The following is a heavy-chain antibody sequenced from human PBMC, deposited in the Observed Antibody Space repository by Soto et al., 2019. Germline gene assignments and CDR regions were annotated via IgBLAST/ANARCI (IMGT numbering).Heavy chain of an antibody. Sequence: GGSLRLSCAASGFTFSDYYMSWIRQAPGKGLEWVSYISSSGSTIYYADSVKGRFTISRDNSKNSLYLEMNSLRAEDTAVYYYARGIGGSGRKKEYFQHWGQGTLVTVSS. D-gene: IGHD2-15*01. CDR1: GFTFSDYY. J-gene: IGHJ1*01. CDR3: ARGIGGSGRKKEYFQH. CDR2: ISSSGSTI. V-gene: IGHV3-11*01.